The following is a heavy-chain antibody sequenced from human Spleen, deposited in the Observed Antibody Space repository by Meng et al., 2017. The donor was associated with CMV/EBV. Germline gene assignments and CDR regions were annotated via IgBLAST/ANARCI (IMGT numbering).Heavy chain of an antibody. CDR3: GKIDY. Sequence: GGSLRLSCAASGFTFSSYGMHWVRQAPGKGLEWVAFTRYDGSNKYHADSVKGRFTISRDNSKNTLYLQMDSLRTEDTALYYCGKIDYWGQGTLVTVSS. V-gene: IGHV3-30*02. CDR2: TRYDGSNK. J-gene: IGHJ4*02. CDR1: GFTFSSYG.